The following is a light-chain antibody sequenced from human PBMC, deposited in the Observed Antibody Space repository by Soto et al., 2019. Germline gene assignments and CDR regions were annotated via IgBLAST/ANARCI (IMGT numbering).Light chain of an antibody. CDR3: QQYGSSSIFT. CDR2: GAS. V-gene: IGKV3-20*01. Sequence: EIVLTQSPGTLSLSPGERATLSCRASQSVSSSYLAWYQQKPGQAPRLLIYGASSRATGIPDRFSGRGSGTDFTLTISRLEPEDFAVYYCQQYGSSSIFTFGPGTKVDIK. CDR1: QSVSSSY. J-gene: IGKJ3*01.